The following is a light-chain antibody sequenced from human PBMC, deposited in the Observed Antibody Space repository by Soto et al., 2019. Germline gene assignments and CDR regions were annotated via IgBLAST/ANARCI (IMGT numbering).Light chain of an antibody. V-gene: IGKV3-15*01. CDR2: GAS. Sequence: EIVLTQSPCTLSVSPGERATLSCRASQSVSSSYLAWYQQKPGQVPRLLIYGASTRATGVPARFSGSGSGTEFILTISSLQSEDFATYYCQQYNNWLRTFGGGTKVDIK. CDR3: QQYNNWLRT. J-gene: IGKJ4*01. CDR1: QSVSSSY.